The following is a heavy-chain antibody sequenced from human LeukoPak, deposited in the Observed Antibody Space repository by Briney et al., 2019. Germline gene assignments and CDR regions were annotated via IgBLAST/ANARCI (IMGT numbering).Heavy chain of an antibody. CDR3: ARGVPAAIDWFDP. Sequence: ASVKVSCKASGYTFSDYYMHWVRQAPGQGLEWMGWINPNSGGTNYAQKFQGRVTMTRDTSISTAYMELSRPRSDDTAVYYCARGVPAAIDWFDPWGQGTLVTVSS. V-gene: IGHV1-2*02. CDR2: INPNSGGT. CDR1: GYTFSDYY. J-gene: IGHJ5*02. D-gene: IGHD2-2*01.